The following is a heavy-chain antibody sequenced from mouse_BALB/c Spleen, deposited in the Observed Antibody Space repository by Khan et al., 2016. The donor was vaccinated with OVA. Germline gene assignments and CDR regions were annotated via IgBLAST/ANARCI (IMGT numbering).Heavy chain of an antibody. Sequence: QVQLKQSGAELARPGASVKMSCKASGYTFTSYTIHWIKVRPGQGLAWIGFINPSNGYTNYNQKFKDKATLTADKSSTTVHMQLSSLTSDDSAVYNCVRDGAYHRNDGWFAYWGQGTLVTVSA. CDR2: INPSNGYT. D-gene: IGHD2-14*01. V-gene: IGHV1-4*01. J-gene: IGHJ3*01. CDR1: GYTFTSYT. CDR3: VRDGAYHRNDGWFAY.